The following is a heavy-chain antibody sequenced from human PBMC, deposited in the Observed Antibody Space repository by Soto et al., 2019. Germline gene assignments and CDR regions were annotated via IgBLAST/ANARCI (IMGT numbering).Heavy chain of an antibody. J-gene: IGHJ4*01. V-gene: IGHV4-30-4*01. CDR2: IYYDGSS. D-gene: IGHD6-25*01. CDR1: GVSITSDLDF. Sequence: SETLSLTCTVSGVSITSDLDFWGWVRQPPGKGLEWIGYIYYDGSSYYNPSLKTPVEMSIASSQNQLSLRLDSVTDADTAVYLSVTATDCKTTSTGYRYFDFWGRETLVNVSS. CDR3: VTATDCKTTSTGYRYFDF.